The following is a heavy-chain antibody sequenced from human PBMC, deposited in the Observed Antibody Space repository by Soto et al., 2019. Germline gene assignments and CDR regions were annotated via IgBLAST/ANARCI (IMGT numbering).Heavy chain of an antibody. J-gene: IGHJ4*02. D-gene: IGHD6-6*01. CDR3: ARDPKVSGSSQTRPDF. V-gene: IGHV4-34*01. CDR2: ISQSGNT. CDR1: SGSLSGYY. Sequence: SQSLSLTCSIYSGSLSGYYWSWIRQPPGKGLEWIGEISQSGNTNYSPSLKSRVSISIDTSKKQFSLNLASVSAADTAVYYCARDPKVSGSSQTRPDFWGQGTLVTVS.